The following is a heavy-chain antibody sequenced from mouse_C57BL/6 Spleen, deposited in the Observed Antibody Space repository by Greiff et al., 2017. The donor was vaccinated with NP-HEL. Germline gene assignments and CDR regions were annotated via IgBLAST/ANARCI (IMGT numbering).Heavy chain of an antibody. CDR3: ERRTAQDTLYSMDY. Sequence: QVQLQQPGAELVKPGASVKMSCKASGYTFTSYWITWVKQRPGQGLEWIGDIYPGSGSTNYNEKFKSKATLTVDTSSSTAYMQLSSLTSEDAEVYYCERRTAQDTLYSMDYWGKGTSVTVSS. D-gene: IGHD3-2*02. V-gene: IGHV1-55*01. J-gene: IGHJ4*01. CDR2: IYPGSGST. CDR1: GYTFTSYW.